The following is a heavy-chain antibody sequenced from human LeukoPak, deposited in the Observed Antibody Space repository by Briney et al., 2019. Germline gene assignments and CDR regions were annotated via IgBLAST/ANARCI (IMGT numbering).Heavy chain of an antibody. CDR1: GFTFSSYA. CDR2: ISGSGGST. CDR3: AKVVGRTVTTSAYYYYYGMDV. V-gene: IGHV3-23*01. J-gene: IGHJ6*02. D-gene: IGHD4-17*01. Sequence: PGGSLRLSCAASGFTFSSYAMSWVRQAPGKGLEWVSAISGSGGSTYYADSVKGRFTISRDNSKNTLYLQMNSLRAEDTAVYYCAKVVGRTVTTSAYYYYYGMDVWGQGTTVTVSS.